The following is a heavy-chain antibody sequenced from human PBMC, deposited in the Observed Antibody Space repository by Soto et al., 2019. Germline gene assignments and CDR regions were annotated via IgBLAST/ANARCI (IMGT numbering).Heavy chain of an antibody. CDR2: IYYSGST. CDR1: GGSISSGDYY. CDR3: ARGGDTRDAFDI. J-gene: IGHJ3*02. V-gene: IGHV4-30-4*02. D-gene: IGHD2-21*02. Sequence: SETLSLTCTVSGGSISSGDYYWSWIRQPPGKGLEWIGYIYYSGSTYYNPSLKSRVTISVDTSKNQFSLRLTSMTPADTAVYFCARGGDTRDAFDIWGQGTMVTVSS.